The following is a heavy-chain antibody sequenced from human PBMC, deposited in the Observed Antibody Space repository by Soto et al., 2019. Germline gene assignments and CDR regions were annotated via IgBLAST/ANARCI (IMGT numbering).Heavy chain of an antibody. V-gene: IGHV4-31*03. CDR1: GGSISSGGYY. Sequence: QVQLQESGPGLVKPSQTLSLTCTVSGGSISSGGYYWSWTRQHTGKGLEWIGYIYYSGSTYYNPSLKSRVSISVDTSKNQFSLKLRSVTAADTAVYYCARDRGSGYFGTSYYYYGMDVWGQGTTVTVSS. D-gene: IGHD3-22*01. CDR2: IYYSGST. J-gene: IGHJ6*02. CDR3: ARDRGSGYFGTSYYYYGMDV.